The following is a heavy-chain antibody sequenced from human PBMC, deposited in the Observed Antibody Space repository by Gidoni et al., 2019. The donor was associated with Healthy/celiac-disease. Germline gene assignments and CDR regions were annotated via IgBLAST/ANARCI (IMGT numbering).Heavy chain of an antibody. CDR2: INPNSGGT. CDR1: GYTFTGYY. V-gene: IGHV1-2*06. D-gene: IGHD2-15*01. Sequence: QVQLVQSGAEVKKPGASVKVSCKASGYTFTGYYMHWVRQAPGQGLEWMGRINPNSGGTNYAQKFQGRVTMTRDTSISTAYMELSRLRSDDTAVYYCARDGPGGIVVVVASDAFDIWGQGTMVTVSS. J-gene: IGHJ3*02. CDR3: ARDGPGGIVVVVASDAFDI.